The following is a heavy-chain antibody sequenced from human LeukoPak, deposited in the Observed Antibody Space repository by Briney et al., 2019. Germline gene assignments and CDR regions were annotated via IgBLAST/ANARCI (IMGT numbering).Heavy chain of an antibody. V-gene: IGHV3-48*01. D-gene: IGHD3-10*01. J-gene: IGHJ6*02. Sequence: GGSLRLSCAASGFTFSSYSMNWVRQAPGKGLEWVSYISSSSSTIYYTDSVKGRFTISRDNAKNSLYLQMNSLRAEDTAVYYCARRLRGYYYGSGSYPYGMDVWGQGTTVTVSS. CDR2: ISSSSSTI. CDR3: ARRLRGYYYGSGSYPYGMDV. CDR1: GFTFSSYS.